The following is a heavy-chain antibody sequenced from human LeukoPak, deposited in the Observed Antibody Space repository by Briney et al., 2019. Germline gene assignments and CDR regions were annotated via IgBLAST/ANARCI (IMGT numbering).Heavy chain of an antibody. CDR2: ISAYNGNT. CDR1: GYTFTSYD. D-gene: IGHD3-22*01. V-gene: IGHV1-18*01. J-gene: IGHJ4*02. Sequence: ASVKVSCKASGYTFTSYDISWVRQAPGQGLEWMGWISAYNGNTNYAQKLQGRVTMTTDTSTSTAYMELRSLRSDDTAVYYCARGGYYYDSSGYPLDYWGQGTLVTVSS. CDR3: ARGGYYYDSSGYPLDY.